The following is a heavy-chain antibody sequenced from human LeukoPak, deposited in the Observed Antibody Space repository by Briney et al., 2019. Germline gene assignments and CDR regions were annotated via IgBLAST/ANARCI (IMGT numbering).Heavy chain of an antibody. CDR3: ATLIGSVRKEPVRFMDV. V-gene: IGHV4-59*10. Sequence: PSETLSLTCAVYGGSFSGYYWSWIRQPAGKGLEWIGRIYTSGSTNYNPSLKSRVTISVDTSKNQFSLKLSSVTASNTPVHYCATLIGSVRKEPVRFMDVWGKGTTVTVSS. CDR2: IYTSGST. D-gene: IGHD3-10*01. CDR1: GGSFSGYY. J-gene: IGHJ6*01.